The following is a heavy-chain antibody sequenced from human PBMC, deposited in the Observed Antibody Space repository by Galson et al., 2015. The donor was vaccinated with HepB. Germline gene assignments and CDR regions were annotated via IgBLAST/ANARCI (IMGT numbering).Heavy chain of an antibody. CDR1: GGTFSSYA. V-gene: IGHV1-69*13. D-gene: IGHD2-2*01. CDR2: IIPILGTA. Sequence: SVKVSCKASGGTFSSYAISWVRQAPGQGLEWMGGIIPILGTANYAQKFKGRVTITADESTSTAYMELSSLRSEDTAVYYCARGLKVLWKDNWFDPWVQGTLVTVSS. CDR3: ARGLKVLWKDNWFDP. J-gene: IGHJ5*02.